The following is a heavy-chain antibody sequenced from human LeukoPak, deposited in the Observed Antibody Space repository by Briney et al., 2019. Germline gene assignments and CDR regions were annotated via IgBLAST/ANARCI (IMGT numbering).Heavy chain of an antibody. J-gene: IGHJ6*03. Sequence: ASVKVSCKASGYTFTGYYMHWVRQAPGQGLEWMGRINPNSGGTNYAQKFQGRVTMTRDTSISTAYMELSRLRSDDTGVYYCARKKMVRGAASVGYYYYYMDVWGKGTTVTVSS. D-gene: IGHD3-10*01. V-gene: IGHV1-2*05. CDR1: GYTFTGYY. CDR3: ARKKMVRGAASVGYYYYYMDV. CDR2: INPNSGGT.